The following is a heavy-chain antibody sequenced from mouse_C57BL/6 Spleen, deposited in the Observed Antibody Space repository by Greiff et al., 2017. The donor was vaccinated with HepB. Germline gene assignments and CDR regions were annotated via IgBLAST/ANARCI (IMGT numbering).Heavy chain of an antibody. J-gene: IGHJ1*03. Sequence: EVQGVESGGGLVQPKGSLKLSCAASGFTFNTYAMHWVRRAPGKGLEWVARIRSKSSNYATYYADSVKDRFTISRDDSQSMLYLQMNNLKTEDTAMYYCVYGSSPWYFDVWGTGTTVTVSS. V-gene: IGHV10-3*01. CDR2: IRSKSSNYAT. CDR1: GFTFNTYA. D-gene: IGHD1-1*01. CDR3: VYGSSPWYFDV.